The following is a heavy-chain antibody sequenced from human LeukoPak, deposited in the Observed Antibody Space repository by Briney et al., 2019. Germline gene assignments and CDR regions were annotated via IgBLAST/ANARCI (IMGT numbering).Heavy chain of an antibody. V-gene: IGHV4-31*03. CDR3: ARDHAVVPAATDAFDI. D-gene: IGHD2-2*01. Sequence: PSETLSLTCTVSGGSVSSGGYYWSWIRQHPGKGLEWIGYIYYSGSTYYNPSLKGRVTISVDTSKNQFSLKLSSVTAADTAVYYCARDHAVVPAATDAFDIWGQGTMVAVSS. CDR2: IYYSGST. J-gene: IGHJ3*02. CDR1: GGSVSSGGYY.